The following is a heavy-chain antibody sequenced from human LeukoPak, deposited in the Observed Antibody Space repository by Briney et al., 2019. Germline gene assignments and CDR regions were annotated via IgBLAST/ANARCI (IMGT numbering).Heavy chain of an antibody. V-gene: IGHV7-4-1*02. D-gene: IGHD3-9*01. CDR2: INTNTGNP. Sequence: ASVKVSCKASGYTFTSYAMNWVRQAPGQGLEWMGWINTNTGNPTYAQGFTGRFVFSLDTSVSTAYLQISSLKAEDTAVYYCARALVDYDILTGPIPDPHCFDYWGQGTLVTVSS. CDR3: ARALVDYDILTGPIPDPHCFDY. J-gene: IGHJ4*02. CDR1: GYTFTSYA.